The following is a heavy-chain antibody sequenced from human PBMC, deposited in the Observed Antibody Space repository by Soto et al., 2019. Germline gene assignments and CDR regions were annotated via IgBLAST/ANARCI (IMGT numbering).Heavy chain of an antibody. D-gene: IGHD5-12*01. J-gene: IGHJ4*02. Sequence: QVQLVESGGGVVQPGRSLRLSCAASGFTFSSYAMHWVRQAPGKGLEWVAVISYDGSNKYYADSVKGRFTISRDNSKNTLYLQMIGLRAEDTAVYYCARVAVEMATIHVFDYWGQGTLVTVSS. CDR2: ISYDGSNK. V-gene: IGHV3-30-3*01. CDR1: GFTFSSYA. CDR3: ARVAVEMATIHVFDY.